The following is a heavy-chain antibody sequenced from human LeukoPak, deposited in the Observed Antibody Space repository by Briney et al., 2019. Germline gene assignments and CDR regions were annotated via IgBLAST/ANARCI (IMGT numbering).Heavy chain of an antibody. CDR2: VKQDGSET. J-gene: IGHJ1*01. D-gene: IGHD5-18*01. V-gene: IGHV3-7*04. Sequence: GGSLRLSCAASGFTFRNCWMNWVRQAPGRGLEWVANVKQDGSETHYVDSVIGRFTISRDNAKNLLYLEMNSLRGEDTAVYYCASDPDSTIWPQYLQHWGQGALVTVSS. CDR1: GFTFRNCW. CDR3: ASDPDSTIWPQYLQH.